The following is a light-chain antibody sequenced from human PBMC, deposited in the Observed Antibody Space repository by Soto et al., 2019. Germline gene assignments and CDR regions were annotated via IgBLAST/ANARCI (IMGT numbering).Light chain of an antibody. V-gene: IGKV3-20*01. CDR2: GAS. CDR3: QQYGSSPPYT. CDR1: QSVSSSY. J-gene: IGKJ2*01. Sequence: EIVLTQSPGTLSLSPGERATLSCRASQSVSSSYLAWYQQKPGQAPRLLIYGASSRATGIPDRFSGSGSEQDFTLTISRVEPEDFAVYYCQQYGSSPPYTLGQGTKLEIK.